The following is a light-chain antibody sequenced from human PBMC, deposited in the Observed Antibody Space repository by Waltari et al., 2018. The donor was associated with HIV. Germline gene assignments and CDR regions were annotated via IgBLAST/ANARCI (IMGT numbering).Light chain of an antibody. Sequence: QSVLTQPPSASGTPGQRVTISCSGSSPNIGSNYVYWYQQLPGTAPKLLIYRNKQRPSGVPDRLSGSKSGTSASLAISGLRSEDEADYYCAAWDDSLSGLVFGGGTKLTVL. J-gene: IGLJ3*02. V-gene: IGLV1-47*01. CDR3: AAWDDSLSGLV. CDR1: SPNIGSNY. CDR2: RNK.